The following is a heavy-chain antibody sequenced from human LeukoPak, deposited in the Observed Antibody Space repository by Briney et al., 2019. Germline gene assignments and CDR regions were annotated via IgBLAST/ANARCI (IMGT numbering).Heavy chain of an antibody. J-gene: IGHJ3*01. Sequence: PGGSLRLSCAASGFTFRSCELSWVRQAPAKGLEWVSYISSSGSIIYYADSVKGRFTISRDSAKNSLYLQMNSLRAEDTAVYYCARPDYHSNSDAFDVWGQGTMVTVSS. CDR2: ISSSGSII. V-gene: IGHV3-48*03. D-gene: IGHD4-23*01. CDR3: ARPDYHSNSDAFDV. CDR1: GFTFRSCE.